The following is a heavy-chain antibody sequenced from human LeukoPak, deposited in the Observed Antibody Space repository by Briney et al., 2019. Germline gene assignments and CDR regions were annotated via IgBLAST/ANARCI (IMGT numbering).Heavy chain of an antibody. D-gene: IGHD2-15*01. V-gene: IGHV3-48*01. CDR2: VSTSSTTI. J-gene: IGHJ5*01. CDR3: AKEMGYCTGGSCYRWFDS. Sequence: PGGSLTLSCAASGFTFSIYSMSWVRQAPGKGLEWLSYVSTSSTTIYYADSVKGRFTISRDDARNSLSLQMNSLRADDTAVYYCAKEMGYCTGGSCYRWFDSWGQGTLVTVSS. CDR1: GFTFSIYS.